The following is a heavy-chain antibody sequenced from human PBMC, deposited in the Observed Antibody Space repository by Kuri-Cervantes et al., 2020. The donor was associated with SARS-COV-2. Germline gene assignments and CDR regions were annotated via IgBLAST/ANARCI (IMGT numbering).Heavy chain of an antibody. CDR3: AKSTTIFGVVTDPYYYYEMDF. Sequence: GESLKISCAASGFTFSSYAMSWVRQAPGKGLEWVPAISGSGGGTYYADSVKGRFTISRDNSKNTLYLKINSLRAEDTAVYHCAKSTTIFGVVTDPYYYYEMDFWGQGTTVTVSS. V-gene: IGHV3-23*01. D-gene: IGHD3-3*01. J-gene: IGHJ6*02. CDR1: GFTFSSYA. CDR2: ISGSGGGT.